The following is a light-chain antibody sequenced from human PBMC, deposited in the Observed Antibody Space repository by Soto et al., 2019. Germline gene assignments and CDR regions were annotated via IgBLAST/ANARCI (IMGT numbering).Light chain of an antibody. CDR2: DVS. CDR3: CSFAGGYTYV. CDR1: SSDVGGYNY. Sequence: VLTQPRSVSGSPGQSVTISCTGTSSDVGGYNYVSWYQQHPGKAPKLMIYDVSKRPSGVPDRFSGSKSGNTASLTISGLQAEDEADFYCCSFAGGYTYVFGPGTKVTVL. V-gene: IGLV2-11*01. J-gene: IGLJ1*01.